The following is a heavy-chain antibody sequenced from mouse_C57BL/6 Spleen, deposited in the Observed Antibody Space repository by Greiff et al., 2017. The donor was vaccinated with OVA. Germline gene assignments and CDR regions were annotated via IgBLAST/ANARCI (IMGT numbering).Heavy chain of an antibody. V-gene: IGHV5-2*01. CDR1: EYEFPSHV. CDR3: ARHGDGYYDAMDY. J-gene: IGHJ4*01. CDR2: INSDGGCT. D-gene: IGHD2-3*01. Sequence: EVMLVESGGGLVQPGESLKLSCESNEYEFPSHVMSWVRKTPEKRLELVAAINSDGGCTYYPDTMERRFIISRDNTKKTLYLQKSSLRSEDTALYYCARHGDGYYDAMDYWGQGTSVTVSS.